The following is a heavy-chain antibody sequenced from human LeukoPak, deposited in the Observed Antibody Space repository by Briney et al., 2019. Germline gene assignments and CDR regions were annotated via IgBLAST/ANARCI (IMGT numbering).Heavy chain of an antibody. V-gene: IGHV3-23*01. J-gene: IGHJ4*02. CDR2: ISGSSSKA. CDR1: GFTFTSYD. Sequence: PGGSLRLSCTASGFTFTSYDMSWVRQAPGKGLEWVSIISGSSSKAYYADSVKGRFTISRDNSKNTLYLQMNSLRAEDTAVYYCANLDYWGQGTLVTVSS. CDR3: ANLDY.